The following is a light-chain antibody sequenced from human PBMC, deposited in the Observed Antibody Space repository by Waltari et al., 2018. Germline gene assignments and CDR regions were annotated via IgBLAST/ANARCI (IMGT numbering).Light chain of an antibody. CDR2: DAS. CDR3: QQRTNWLYT. CDR1: QSVRSS. Sequence: ENVLTQSPATLSLSPGETATLSCRASQSVRSSLAWYQQKPGQAPRLLIFDASNRATGVPARFSGSGFGTDFTLTISTLEPEEFAVYYCQQRTNWLYTFGPGTKLEVK. J-gene: IGKJ2*01. V-gene: IGKV3-11*01.